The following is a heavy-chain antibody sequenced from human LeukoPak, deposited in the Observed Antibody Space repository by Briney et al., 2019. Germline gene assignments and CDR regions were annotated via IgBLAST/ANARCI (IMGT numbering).Heavy chain of an antibody. CDR3: ARASPTPYYYGSGSYRGNYFDY. V-gene: IGHV4-34*01. CDR2: INHSGST. CDR1: GGSFSGYY. J-gene: IGHJ4*02. D-gene: IGHD3-10*01. Sequence: SETLSLTCAVYGGSFSGYYWSWIRQPPGKGLEWIGEINHSGSTNYSPSLKSRVAISVDTSKNQFSLKLSSVTAADTAVYYRARASPTPYYYGSGSYRGNYFDYWGQGTLVAVSS.